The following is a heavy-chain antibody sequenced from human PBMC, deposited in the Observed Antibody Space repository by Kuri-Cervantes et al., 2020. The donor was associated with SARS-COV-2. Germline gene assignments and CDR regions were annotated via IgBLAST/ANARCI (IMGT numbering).Heavy chain of an antibody. D-gene: IGHD3-3*01. Sequence: ASVKVSCKASGYTFTGYYMHWVRQAPGQGLEWMGWINPNSGGTNYAQKFQGRVTMTRDTSISTAYMELSRLRFDDTAVYYCARVRQNDFQAFDYWGQGTLFTVSS. CDR3: ARVRQNDFQAFDY. CDR2: INPNSGGT. V-gene: IGHV1-2*02. J-gene: IGHJ4*02. CDR1: GYTFTGYY.